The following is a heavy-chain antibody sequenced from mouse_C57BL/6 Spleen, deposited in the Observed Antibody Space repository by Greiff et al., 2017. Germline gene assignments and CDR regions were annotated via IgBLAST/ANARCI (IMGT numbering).Heavy chain of an antibody. Sequence: DVKLVESGGGLVKPGGSLKLSCAASGFTFSSYTMSWVRQTPEKRLEWVATISGGGGNTYYPDSVKGRFTISRDNAKNTLYLQMSSLRSEDTALYYCARCDYDFYAMGYWGQGTSVTVSS. V-gene: IGHV5-9*01. CDR3: ARCDYDFYAMGY. D-gene: IGHD2-4*01. J-gene: IGHJ4*01. CDR2: ISGGGGNT. CDR1: GFTFSSYT.